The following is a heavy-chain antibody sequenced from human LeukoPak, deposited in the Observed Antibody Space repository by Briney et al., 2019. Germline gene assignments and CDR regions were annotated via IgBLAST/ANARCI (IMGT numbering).Heavy chain of an antibody. J-gene: IGHJ5*02. CDR1: GGSFSGYY. V-gene: IGHV4-34*01. D-gene: IGHD2-15*01. CDR2: IYHSGST. CDR3: ARGRVDWFDP. Sequence: SETLSLTCAVYGGSFSGYYWSWIRQPPGKGLEWIGYIYHSGSTYYNPSLKSRVAISVDRSKNQFSLKLSSVTAADTAVYYCARGRVDWFDPWGQGTLVTVSS.